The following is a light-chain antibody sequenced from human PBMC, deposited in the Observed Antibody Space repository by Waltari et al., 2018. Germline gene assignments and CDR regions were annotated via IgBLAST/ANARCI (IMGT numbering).Light chain of an antibody. Sequence: QSALTQPASVSGSPGQSITISCTGTSSDVGGYNYVSWYQQHPGKDPKPMIYEVSNRPSGVSNRFSGAKSGSTASLTISGLQTEDEADYYCRSYTSSSTYVFGVGTKVTVL. J-gene: IGLJ1*01. V-gene: IGLV2-14*01. CDR3: RSYTSSSTYV. CDR1: SSDVGGYNY. CDR2: EVS.